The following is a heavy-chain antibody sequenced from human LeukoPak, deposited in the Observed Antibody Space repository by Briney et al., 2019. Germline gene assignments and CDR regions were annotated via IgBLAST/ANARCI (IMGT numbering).Heavy chain of an antibody. CDR3: GKTDIYFNPIDY. CDR2: IHRDGRT. J-gene: IGHJ4*02. V-gene: IGHV4-4*02. D-gene: IGHD3-9*01. CDR1: GVSISSSEW. Sequence: SGTLSLTCAVSGVSISSSEWLIWVRQPPGQGLEWIGEIHRDGRTRYNPSLQTRVTMSIDYSKNQISLEVTSVTAADTAIYYCGKTDIYFNPIDYWGPGSLVTVSS.